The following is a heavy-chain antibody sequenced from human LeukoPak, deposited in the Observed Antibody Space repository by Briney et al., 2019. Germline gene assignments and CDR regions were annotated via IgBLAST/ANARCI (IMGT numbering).Heavy chain of an antibody. J-gene: IGHJ4*02. V-gene: IGHV4-59*01. CDR1: GGSISSYY. Sequence: SETLSLTCTVSGGSISSYYWSWIRQPPGKGLEWIGYIYHSGSTNYNPSLKSRVTISVDTSKNQFSLKVSSVTAADTAVYYCAREAIGVATTYYFDYWGQGSLVTVSP. CDR3: AREAIGVATTYYFDY. CDR2: IYHSGST. D-gene: IGHD5-12*01.